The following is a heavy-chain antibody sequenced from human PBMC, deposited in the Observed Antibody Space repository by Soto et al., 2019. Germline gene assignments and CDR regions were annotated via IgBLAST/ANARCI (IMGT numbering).Heavy chain of an antibody. V-gene: IGHV3-66*01. CDR1: GFTVSSKY. CDR3: AIPASNDFWRGFYPY. CDR2: IQSGGTT. Sequence: GGSLRLSCAASGFTVSSKYMTWVRQAPGKGLEWVSLIQSGGTTYYADSVKGRFTISRDNSKNTLHLQMNSLRAEDTAVYYCAIPASNDFWRGFYPYWGQGSLVTVSS. D-gene: IGHD3-3*01. J-gene: IGHJ4*02.